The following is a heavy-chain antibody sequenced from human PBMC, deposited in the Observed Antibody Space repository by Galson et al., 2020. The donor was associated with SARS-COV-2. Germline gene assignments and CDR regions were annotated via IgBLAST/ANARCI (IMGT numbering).Heavy chain of an antibody. CDR1: GFTFSSYS. Sequence: GGYLRLSCAASGFTFSSYSMNWVRQAPGKGLEWVSSISSSSSYIYYADSVKGRFTISRDNAKNSLYLQMNSLRAEDTAVYYCARGEYYYDSSGYPLDYWGQGSLVTVSS. V-gene: IGHV3-21*01. J-gene: IGHJ4*02. CDR3: ARGEYYYDSSGYPLDY. CDR2: ISSSSSYI. D-gene: IGHD3-22*01.